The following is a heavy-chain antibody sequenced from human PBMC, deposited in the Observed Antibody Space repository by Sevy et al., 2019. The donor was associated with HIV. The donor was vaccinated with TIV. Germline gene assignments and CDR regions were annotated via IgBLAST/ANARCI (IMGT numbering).Heavy chain of an antibody. Sequence: SEILSLTCTVSGGSFSSSSYYWNWIRQPAGRGLEWIGRIYTSGSTNYNPSLKSRVTMSLDTSKNQFSLKLSSVTAADTAVYYCAGRIAVAAFDYWGQGNLVTVSS. J-gene: IGHJ4*02. CDR3: AGRIAVAAFDY. V-gene: IGHV4-61*02. CDR2: IYTSGST. D-gene: IGHD6-19*01. CDR1: GGSFSSSSYY.